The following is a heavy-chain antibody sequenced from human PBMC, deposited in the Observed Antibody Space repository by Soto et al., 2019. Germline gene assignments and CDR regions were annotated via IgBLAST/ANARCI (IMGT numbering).Heavy chain of an antibody. D-gene: IGHD3-10*01. J-gene: IGHJ4*02. CDR2: IIGSGSST. Sequence: EVQLLESGGGLVQPGGSLRLSCAASGFTFRNYAMSWVRQAPGKGLEWVSTIIGSGSSTYYADSVKARFTISRDNSKNTLHLQMDNLRAEDMAVYYCAKSGGSGSANLDDWGQGTLVTVSS. CDR3: AKSGGSGSANLDD. CDR1: GFTFRNYA. V-gene: IGHV3-23*01.